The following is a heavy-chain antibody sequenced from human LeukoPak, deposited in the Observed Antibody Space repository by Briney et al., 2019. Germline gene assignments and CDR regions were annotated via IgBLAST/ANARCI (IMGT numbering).Heavy chain of an antibody. D-gene: IGHD3-10*01. CDR1: GFTFDDYA. CDR2: ISWNSGSI. Sequence: RPGGSLRLSCAASGFTFDDYAMHWVRQAPGKGLEWVSGISWNSGSIGYADSVKGRFTISRDNAKNSLYLQMNSLRAEDMAVYYCARDTYGSGTKTPFDYWGQGTLVTVSS. V-gene: IGHV3-9*03. CDR3: ARDTYGSGTKTPFDY. J-gene: IGHJ4*02.